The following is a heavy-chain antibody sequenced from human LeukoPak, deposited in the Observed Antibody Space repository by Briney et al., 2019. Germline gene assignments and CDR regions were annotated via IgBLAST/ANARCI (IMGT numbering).Heavy chain of an antibody. CDR2: ISSSGSTI. CDR1: GFTFSSYE. V-gene: IGHV3-48*03. D-gene: IGHD2-15*01. Sequence: GGSLRLSCAASGFTFSSYEMNWVRQAPGKGLEWVSYISSSGSTIYYADSVKGRFTISRDNAKNSLYLQMNSLRAEDTAVYYCARDQRYCSGGSCYPDWFDPWGQGTLVTVSS. CDR3: ARDQRYCSGGSCYPDWFDP. J-gene: IGHJ5*02.